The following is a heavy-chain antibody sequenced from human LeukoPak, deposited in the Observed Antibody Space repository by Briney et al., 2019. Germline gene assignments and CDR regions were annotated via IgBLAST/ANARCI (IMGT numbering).Heavy chain of an antibody. CDR2: IKQDESVK. CDR3: ARDHWSRFCGGVRCPTAPAFDS. CDR1: RFTFSDYN. V-gene: IGHV3-7*01. D-gene: IGHD2-21*01. Sequence: PGGSLRLSCAASRFTFSDYNMNWVRQVPGKGLEWVANIKQDESVKNYVDSVKGRFTISRDNAKNSVYLQMNSLRVEDTGVYYCARDHWSRFCGGVRCPTAPAFDSWGQGTLVTVSS. J-gene: IGHJ4*02.